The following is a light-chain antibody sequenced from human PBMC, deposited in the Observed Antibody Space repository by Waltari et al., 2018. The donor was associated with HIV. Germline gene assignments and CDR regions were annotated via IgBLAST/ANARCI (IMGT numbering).Light chain of an antibody. V-gene: IGLV1-40*01. J-gene: IGLJ2*01. CDR2: GNS. Sequence: QSVLTQPPSVSGAPGKWVTISCTGSSSNIGAGYDVHWYQPLPGTAPKLLIYGNSNRPSGVPDRFSGSKSGTSASLAITGLQAEDEADYYCQSYDSSLSGVVFGGGTKLTVL. CDR3: QSYDSSLSGVV. CDR1: SSNIGAGYD.